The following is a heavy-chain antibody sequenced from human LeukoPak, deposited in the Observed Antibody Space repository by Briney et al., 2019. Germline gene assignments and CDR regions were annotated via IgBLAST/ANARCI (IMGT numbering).Heavy chain of an antibody. CDR3: ATDFTYYYGSGSYCSFDI. CDR1: GFTFSNYA. CDR2: ISGSGGTT. V-gene: IGHV3-23*01. J-gene: IGHJ3*02. D-gene: IGHD3-10*01. Sequence: GGSLRLSCAASGFTFSNYAMSWVRQAPGKGLEWVSAISGSGGTTYYADSVRGRFSISRDNSDNTLFLQMNSLRAEDTAVYYCATDFTYYYGSGSYCSFDIWGQGTMVTVSS.